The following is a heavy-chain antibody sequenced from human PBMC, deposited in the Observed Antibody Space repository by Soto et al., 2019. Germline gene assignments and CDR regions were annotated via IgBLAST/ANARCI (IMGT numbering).Heavy chain of an antibody. Sequence: GGSLRLSCAASGFTFSSYGMHWVRQAPGKGLEWVAVIWYDGSNKYYADSVKGRFTISRDNAKNSLYLQMSRLRAEDTAVYYCARDQYCTYSDCHVFYYPAPWGQGTLVTVSS. CDR2: IWYDGSNK. V-gene: IGHV3-33*01. CDR3: ARDQYCTYSDCHVFYYPAP. J-gene: IGHJ5*02. D-gene: IGHD2-8*01. CDR1: GFTFSSYG.